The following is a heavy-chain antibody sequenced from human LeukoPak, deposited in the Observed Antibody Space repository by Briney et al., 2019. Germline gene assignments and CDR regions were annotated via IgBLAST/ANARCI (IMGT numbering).Heavy chain of an antibody. CDR2: ISSGSTI. V-gene: IGHV3-48*03. D-gene: IGHD6-19*01. Sequence: PGGSLRLSCAASGFTFSSYEMNWVRQAPGKGLEWVSYISSGSTIYDTDSVTGRFTISRDNAKNSLYLQMNSLRAEDTADYYCALESIAVAGAPFDYWGQGTLVTVSS. J-gene: IGHJ4*02. CDR1: GFTFSSYE. CDR3: ALESIAVAGAPFDY.